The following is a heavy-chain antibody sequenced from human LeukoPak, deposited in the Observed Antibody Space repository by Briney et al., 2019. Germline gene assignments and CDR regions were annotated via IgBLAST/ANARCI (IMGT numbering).Heavy chain of an antibody. V-gene: IGHV1-2*02. D-gene: IGHD3-10*01. J-gene: IGHJ1*01. CDR3: ARTSLLWFGELYFQH. Sequence: ASVKVSCKASGYTFTGYYMHWVRQAPGQGLEWMGWINPNSGGTNYAQMFQGRVTMTRDTSISTAYMELSRLRSDDTAVYYCARTSLLWFGELYFQHWGQGTLVTVSS. CDR2: INPNSGGT. CDR1: GYTFTGYY.